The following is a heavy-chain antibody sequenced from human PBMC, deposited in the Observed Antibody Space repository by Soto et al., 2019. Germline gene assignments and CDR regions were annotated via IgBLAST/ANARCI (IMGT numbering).Heavy chain of an antibody. CDR3: ARERKVMEV. CDR1: GYTFTSYD. CDR2: MNPNSVNT. J-gene: IGHJ6*02. V-gene: IGHV1-8*01. Sequence: QLVQSGAEVNKPGASVKVSCKASGYTFTSYDINLVRQATGQGLAWMGWMNPNSVNTGYAQKFQGRVTMTRNTSISTAYMELSSLRSEDTAVYYCARERKVMEVWGQGTTVTVSS.